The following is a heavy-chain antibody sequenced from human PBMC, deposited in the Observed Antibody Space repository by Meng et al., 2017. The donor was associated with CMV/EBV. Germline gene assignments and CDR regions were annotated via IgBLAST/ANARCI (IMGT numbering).Heavy chain of an antibody. V-gene: IGHV4-34*01. CDR2: INHSGST. CDR3: ARGPTYYYYYGMDV. J-gene: IGHJ6*02. Sequence: SEILSLTCAVYGGSFSGYYWSWIRQPPGKGLEWIGEINHSGSTNYNPSLKSRVTISVDTSRNQFSLKLSSVTAADTAVYYCARGPTYYYYYGMDVWGQGTTVTVSS. CDR1: GGSFSGYY.